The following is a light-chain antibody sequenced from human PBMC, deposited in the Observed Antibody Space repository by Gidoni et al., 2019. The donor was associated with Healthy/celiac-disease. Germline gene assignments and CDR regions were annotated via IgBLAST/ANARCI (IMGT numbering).Light chain of an antibody. CDR1: QSVSSY. V-gene: IGKV3-11*01. CDR2: DAS. Sequence: DIVLTPSPATLSLSPGGRATLSCSASQSVSSYLAWYQQKPGQAPTLIIYDASTRATGIPARFRGSGSGTDLTLTISSLEPEDFAVYYCQQRSNWPPSLTFGGGTKVEIK. CDR3: QQRSNWPPSLT. J-gene: IGKJ4*01.